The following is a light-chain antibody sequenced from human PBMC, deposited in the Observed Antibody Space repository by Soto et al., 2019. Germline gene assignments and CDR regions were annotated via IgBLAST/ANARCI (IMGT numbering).Light chain of an antibody. CDR2: WAS. V-gene: IGKV4-1*01. CDR3: QQHFTAPLT. J-gene: IGKJ4*01. CDR1: QSVLSTSNNKNS. Sequence: DIVMTQSPDSLAVSLGERATINCKSSQSVLSTSNNKNSLSWHQQKPGQPPRLLIYWASTRESGVPDRFSGSGSGTDFTLTISSLQAEDVAIYYCQQHFTAPLTFGGGTKVEIK.